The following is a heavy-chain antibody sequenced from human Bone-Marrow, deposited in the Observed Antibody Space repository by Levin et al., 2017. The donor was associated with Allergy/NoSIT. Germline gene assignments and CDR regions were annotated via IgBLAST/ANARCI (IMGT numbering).Heavy chain of an antibody. V-gene: IGHV4-30-4*01. Sequence: SETLSLTCTVSGDSITTADYFWSWIRQPPGKGLEWIGFISYIGNTNYNPSLRSRVTISVDTSKNQFSLKLNSVTAADTAVYYCARDEDSRSGGYYGMDVWGQGTTVTVSS. CDR1: GDSITTADYF. CDR2: ISYIGNT. CDR3: ARDEDSRSGGYYGMDV. D-gene: IGHD3-22*01. J-gene: IGHJ6*02.